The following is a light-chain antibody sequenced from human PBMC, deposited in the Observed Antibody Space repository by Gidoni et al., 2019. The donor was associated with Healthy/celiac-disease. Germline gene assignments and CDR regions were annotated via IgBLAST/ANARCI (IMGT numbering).Light chain of an antibody. CDR1: SPNIGSNT. Sequence: QSVLTQPPSASGTPGQRVTTTCSGSSPNIGSNTVNWYQQLPGPAPTLLIYSNSQRPSGVPDRFSGSKSGTSAYLAISGLQSEDEADYYCAAWDDSLNGPNYVFGTGTKVTVL. CDR3: AAWDDSLNGPNYV. J-gene: IGLJ1*01. V-gene: IGLV1-44*01. CDR2: SNS.